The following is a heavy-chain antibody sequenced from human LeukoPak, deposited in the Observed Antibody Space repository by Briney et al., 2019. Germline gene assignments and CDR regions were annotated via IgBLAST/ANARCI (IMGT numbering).Heavy chain of an antibody. CDR1: GGSFSGYY. J-gene: IGHJ5*02. CDR2: INHSGST. Sequence: SETLSLTCAVHGGSFSGYYWSWIRQPPGKGLEWIGEINHSGSTNYNPSLKSRVTISVDTSKNQFSLKLSSVTAADTAVYYCARENDPWGQGTLVTVSS. CDR3: ARENDP. V-gene: IGHV4-34*01.